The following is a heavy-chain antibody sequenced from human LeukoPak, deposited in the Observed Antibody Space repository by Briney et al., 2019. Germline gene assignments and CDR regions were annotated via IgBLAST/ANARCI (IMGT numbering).Heavy chain of an antibody. D-gene: IGHD4-17*01. CDR3: ARRSTVTGFPADY. J-gene: IGHJ4*02. CDR2: IYPGDSDT. CDR1: GYSFTSYW. V-gene: IGHV5-51*01. Sequence: GESLKISCKGSGYSFTSYWIGWVRQMPGKGLEWMGIIYPGDSDTRYSPPFQGQVTISADKSISTAYLQWSSLKASDTAMYYCARRSTVTGFPADYWGQGTLVTVSS.